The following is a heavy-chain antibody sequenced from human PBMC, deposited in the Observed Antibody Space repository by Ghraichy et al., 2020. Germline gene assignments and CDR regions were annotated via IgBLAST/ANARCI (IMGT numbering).Heavy chain of an antibody. CDR1: GYTFTSYD. CDR3: ARDERYCSSTSCYSGAGYGMDV. CDR2: MNPNSGNT. J-gene: IGHJ6*02. D-gene: IGHD2-2*01. V-gene: IGHV1-8*01. Sequence: ASVKVSCKASGYTFTSYDINWVRQATGQGLEWMGWMNPNSGNTGYAQKFQGRVTMTRNTSISTAYMELSSLRSEDTAVYYCARDERYCSSTSCYSGAGYGMDVWGQGTTVTVSS.